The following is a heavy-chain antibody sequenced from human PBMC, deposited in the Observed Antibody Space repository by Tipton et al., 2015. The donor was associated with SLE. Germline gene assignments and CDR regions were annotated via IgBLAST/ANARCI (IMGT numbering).Heavy chain of an antibody. Sequence: TLSLTCTVSGGSITSHYWSWVRQPPGKGLEWIGYISDSGITNYNPSLKSRVAISIDTSKNQFSLNLSSATAADTALYYCARVLGSRYCTNGVCTSPYYFYYYMDVWGRGTSVTVSS. CDR2: ISDSGIT. CDR3: ARVLGSRYCTNGVCTSPYYFYYYMDV. J-gene: IGHJ6*03. V-gene: IGHV4-59*11. CDR1: GGSITSHY. D-gene: IGHD2-8*01.